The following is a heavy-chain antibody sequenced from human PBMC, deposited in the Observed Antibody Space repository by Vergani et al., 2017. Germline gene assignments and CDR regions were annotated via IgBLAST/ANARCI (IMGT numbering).Heavy chain of an antibody. V-gene: IGHV1-2*02. Sequence: QVQLMQSGPVMKKPGGSMKVSCQASETTFSDYNIHWVRQAPCQGLQWMGWISPKTGDTDYLQRFQDRVTMTRDASTKTVYIKMTRLTSDDTAIYYCAHSWNFGRRDWFDSWGPGTLVTVSS. CDR1: ETTFSDYN. J-gene: IGHJ5*01. CDR3: AHSWNFGRRDWFDS. D-gene: IGHD1-26*01. CDR2: ISPKTGDT.